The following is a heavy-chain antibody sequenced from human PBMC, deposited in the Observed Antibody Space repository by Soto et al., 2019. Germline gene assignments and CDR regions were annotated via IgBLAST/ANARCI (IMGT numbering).Heavy chain of an antibody. Sequence: GGSLRLSCAASGFTFSRYEMNWVRQAPGKGLEWVSYISSSGSTIYYADSVKGRFTISRDNAKNSLYLQMNSLRAEDTAVYYCAREKWGYDILTGYPSRYGMDVWGQGTTVTVSS. CDR3: AREKWGYDILTGYPSRYGMDV. V-gene: IGHV3-48*03. CDR1: GFTFSRYE. D-gene: IGHD3-9*01. CDR2: ISSSGSTI. J-gene: IGHJ6*02.